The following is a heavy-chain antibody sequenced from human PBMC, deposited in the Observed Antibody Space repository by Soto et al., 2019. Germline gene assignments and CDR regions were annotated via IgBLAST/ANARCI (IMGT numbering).Heavy chain of an antibody. V-gene: IGHV1-69*01. Sequence: QVQLVQSGAEVKKPGSSVKVSCKASGGTFSSYAISWVRQAPGQGLEWMGGIIPIFGTANYAQKFQGRVTITADESTSTAYMGLSSLRSEDTAVYYCARVLHAFWSGYRPTYYYGMDVWGQGTTVTVSS. CDR1: GGTFSSYA. CDR3: ARVLHAFWSGYRPTYYYGMDV. D-gene: IGHD3-3*01. J-gene: IGHJ6*02. CDR2: IIPIFGTA.